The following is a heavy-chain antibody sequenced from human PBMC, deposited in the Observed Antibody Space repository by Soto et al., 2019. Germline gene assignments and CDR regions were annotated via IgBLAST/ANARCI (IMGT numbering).Heavy chain of an antibody. CDR3: ERDGAVVLYYYGMDV. CDR2: ISAYNGNT. CDR1: GYTFTSYG. J-gene: IGHJ6*02. V-gene: IGHV1-18*04. Sequence: ASVKVSCKASGYTFTSYGISWVRQAPGQGLEWMGWISAYNGNTNYAQKLQGRVTMTTDTSTSTAYMELRSLRSDDTAVYYCERDGAVVLYYYGMDVWGQGTTVTVSS. D-gene: IGHD3-3*01.